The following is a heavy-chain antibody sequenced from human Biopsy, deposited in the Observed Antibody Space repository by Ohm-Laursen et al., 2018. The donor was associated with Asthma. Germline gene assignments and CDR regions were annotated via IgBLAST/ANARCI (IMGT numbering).Heavy chain of an antibody. D-gene: IGHD2-21*02. CDR2: IYRNGDT. V-gene: IGHV4-30-2*06. Sequence: TLSLTCSVPGDSIDSGDYSWTWIRQSPGVGLEWIGYIYRNGDTYYNPTLKNRVTISIDRSKNQFSLRLRSVTAADTAVYYCARGWNCGGDCYSLDYWGQGTLVTVSS. CDR1: GDSIDSGDYS. J-gene: IGHJ4*02. CDR3: ARGWNCGGDCYSLDY.